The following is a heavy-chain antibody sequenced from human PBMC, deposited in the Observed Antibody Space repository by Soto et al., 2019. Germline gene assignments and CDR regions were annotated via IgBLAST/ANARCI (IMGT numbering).Heavy chain of an antibody. J-gene: IGHJ4*02. V-gene: IGHV3-49*04. CDR2: IRGETNGGTA. CDR3: TSYYYESSSYYVY. CDR1: GFNFANYA. D-gene: IGHD3-22*01. Sequence: GGSLRLSCTGSGFNFANYALTWVRQAPGKGLEWVGFIRGETNGGTADYAASLKGRITISRDDSKSIAYLENNSLQNEDTAVYYCTSYYYESSSYYVYWGQGTLVTVSS.